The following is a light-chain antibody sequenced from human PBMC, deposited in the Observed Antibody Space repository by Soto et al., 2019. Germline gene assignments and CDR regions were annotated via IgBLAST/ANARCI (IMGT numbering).Light chain of an antibody. V-gene: IGKV3-15*01. CDR3: QHYNNWPRT. CDR2: GAS. Sequence: EIVLTQYTGTLSLSPGERATLSCRASQSVSSSYLAWYQQKPGRGPRLLIYGASTRATGTPARFSGSGSGTEFTLTISSLQSEDFAVYYCQHYNNWPRTFGQGTKVDIK. J-gene: IGKJ1*01. CDR1: QSVSSSY.